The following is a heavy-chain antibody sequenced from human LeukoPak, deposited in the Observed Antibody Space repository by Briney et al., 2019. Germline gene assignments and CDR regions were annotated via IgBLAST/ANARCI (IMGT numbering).Heavy chain of an antibody. J-gene: IGHJ3*02. CDR2: IYYSGST. Sequence: SETLSLTCTVSGGSISSSSYYWGWIRQPPGKGLEWIGSIYYSGSTYYNPSLKSRVTISVDTSKNQFSLKLSSVTAADTAVYYCAREDLYYYDSSGYGGTLDAFDIWGQGTMVTVSS. CDR3: AREDLYYYDSSGYGGTLDAFDI. D-gene: IGHD3-22*01. CDR1: GGSISSSSYY. V-gene: IGHV4-39*07.